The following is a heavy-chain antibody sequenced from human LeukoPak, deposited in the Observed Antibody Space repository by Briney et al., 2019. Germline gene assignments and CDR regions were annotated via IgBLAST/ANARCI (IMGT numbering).Heavy chain of an antibody. CDR2: IIPIFGTA. CDR3: ARAYGYTAMDLIDY. CDR1: GGTFSSYA. Sequence: GASVKVSCKASGGTFSSYAISWVRQAPGQGLEWMGGIIPIFGTANYAQKFQGRVTITADESTSTAYMELSSLRSEDTAVYYCARAYGYTAMDLIDYWGQGTLVTVSS. D-gene: IGHD5-18*01. V-gene: IGHV1-69*13. J-gene: IGHJ4*02.